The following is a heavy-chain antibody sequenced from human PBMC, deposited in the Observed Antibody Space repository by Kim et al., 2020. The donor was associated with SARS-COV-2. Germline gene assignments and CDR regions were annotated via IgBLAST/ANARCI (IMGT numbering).Heavy chain of an antibody. Sequence: GGSLRLSCAASGFTFSSYSMNWVRQAPGKGLEWVSSISSSSSYIYYADSVKGRFTISRDNAKNSLYLQMNSLRAEDTAVYYCAILGEDSYSSSFGLFDYWGQGTLVTVSS. CDR1: GFTFSSYS. V-gene: IGHV3-21*01. CDR3: AILGEDSYSSSFGLFDY. D-gene: IGHD6-13*01. J-gene: IGHJ4*02. CDR2: ISSSSSYI.